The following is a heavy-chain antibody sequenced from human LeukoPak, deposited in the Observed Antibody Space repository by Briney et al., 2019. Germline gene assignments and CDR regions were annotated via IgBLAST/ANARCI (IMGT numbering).Heavy chain of an antibody. J-gene: IGHJ4*02. V-gene: IGHV4-34*01. CDR2: INHSGST. CDR1: GGSFSGYY. D-gene: IGHD3-22*01. CDR3: QSTNPYYYDSSGYYDYFDY. Sequence: PSETLSLTCAVYGGSFSGYYWSWIRQPPGKGLEWIGEINHSGSTNYNPSLKSRVTISVDTSKNQFSLKLSSVTAADTAVYYCQSTNPYYYDSSGYYDYFDYWGQGTLVTVSS.